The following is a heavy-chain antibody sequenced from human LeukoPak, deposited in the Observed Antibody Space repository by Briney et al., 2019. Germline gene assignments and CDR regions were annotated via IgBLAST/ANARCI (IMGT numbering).Heavy chain of an antibody. D-gene: IGHD5-24*01. CDR3: ARDREMLE. CDR2: ISSSSSYI. J-gene: IGHJ4*02. V-gene: IGHV3-21*01. Sequence: GGSLRLSCAASGFTFSSYSMNWVRQAPGKGLEWVSSISSSSSYIYYADSVKGRFIISRDNAKNSLFLEMNSLRAEDTAVYYCARDREMLEWGQGTQVTVSS. CDR1: GFTFSSYS.